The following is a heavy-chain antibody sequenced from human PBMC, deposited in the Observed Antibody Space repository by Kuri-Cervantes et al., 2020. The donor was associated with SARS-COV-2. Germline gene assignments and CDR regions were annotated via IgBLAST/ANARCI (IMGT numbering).Heavy chain of an antibody. D-gene: IGHD6-13*01. CDR2: IYYSGST. CDR1: GGSISSYY. Sequence: GSLRLSCTVSGGSISSYYWSWIRQPPGKGLEWIGYIYYSGSTNYNPSLKSRVTISVDTSKNQFSLKLSSVTAADTAVYYCARESSSSWYWFDPRGQGTLVTVSS. J-gene: IGHJ5*02. V-gene: IGHV4-59*12. CDR3: ARESSSSWYWFDP.